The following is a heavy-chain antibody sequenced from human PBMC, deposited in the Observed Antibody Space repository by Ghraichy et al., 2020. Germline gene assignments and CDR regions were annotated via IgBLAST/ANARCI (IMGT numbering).Heavy chain of an antibody. CDR3: ARRAHSGYFESISYYYGMDV. CDR1: GGTFSNYA. V-gene: IGHV1-69*13. J-gene: IGHJ6*02. D-gene: IGHD3-22*01. Sequence: VKVSCKASGGTFSNYAISWVRQAPGQGLEWMGGIVPIFGTANYAQKFQGRVTITADESTSTAYMELSSLRSEDTAVYYCARRAHSGYFESISYYYGMDVWGQGTTVTVSS. CDR2: IVPIFGTA.